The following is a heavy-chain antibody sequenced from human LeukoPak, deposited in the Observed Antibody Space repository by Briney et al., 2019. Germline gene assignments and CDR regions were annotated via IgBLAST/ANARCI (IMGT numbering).Heavy chain of an antibody. CDR1: GFTFSSYG. Sequence: GRSLRLSCAASGFTFSSYGMHWVRQAPGKGLEWVAVIWYDGSNKYYADSVKGRFTISRDNSKNTLYLQMNSLRAEGTAVYYCARAPVDTASYYYYGMDVWGQGTTVTVPS. D-gene: IGHD5-18*01. V-gene: IGHV3-33*01. CDR2: IWYDGSNK. J-gene: IGHJ6*02. CDR3: ARAPVDTASYYYYGMDV.